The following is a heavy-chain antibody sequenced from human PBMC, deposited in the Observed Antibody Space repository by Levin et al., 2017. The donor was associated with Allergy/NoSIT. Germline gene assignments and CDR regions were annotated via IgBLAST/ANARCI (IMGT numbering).Heavy chain of an antibody. J-gene: IGHJ4*02. CDR3: ARDVISGGVDY. CDR2: INSDGSST. V-gene: IGHV3-74*01. CDR1: GFTFSSYW. Sequence: GGSLRLSCAASGFTFSSYWMHWVRQAPGKGLVWVSRINSDGSSTSYSDSVKGRFTISRDNAKNTLYLQMNSQRAEDTAVDCCARDVISGGVDYWGQGTLVTVSS. D-gene: IGHD2-21*01.